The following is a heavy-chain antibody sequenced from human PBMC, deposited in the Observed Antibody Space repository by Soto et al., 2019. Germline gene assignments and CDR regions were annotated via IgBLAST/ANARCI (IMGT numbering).Heavy chain of an antibody. CDR3: GAIAAAGTNAFDI. Sequence: GGSLRLSCAASGFTFSSYGTHWVRQAPGKGLEWVAVIWYDGSNKYYADSVKGRFTISRDNSKNTLYLQMNSLRAEDTAVYYCGAIAAAGTNAFDIWGQGTMVTVSS. CDR1: GFTFSSYG. V-gene: IGHV3-33*01. D-gene: IGHD6-13*01. CDR2: IWYDGSNK. J-gene: IGHJ3*02.